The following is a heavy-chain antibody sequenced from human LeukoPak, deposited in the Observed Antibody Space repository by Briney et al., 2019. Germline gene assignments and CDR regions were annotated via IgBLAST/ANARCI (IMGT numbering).Heavy chain of an antibody. Sequence: SETLSLTCAVYGGSFSGYYWSWIRQPPGKGLGWIGEINHSGSTNYNPSLKSRVTISVNTSKNQFSLKLSSVTAADTAVYYCARGGVVTAILRRYYGMDVWGQGTTVTVSS. CDR2: INHSGST. J-gene: IGHJ6*02. D-gene: IGHD2-21*02. CDR3: ARGGVVTAILRRYYGMDV. CDR1: GGSFSGYY. V-gene: IGHV4-34*01.